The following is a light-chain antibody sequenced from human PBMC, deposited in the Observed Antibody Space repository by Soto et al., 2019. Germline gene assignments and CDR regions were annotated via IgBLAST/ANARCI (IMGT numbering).Light chain of an antibody. V-gene: IGKV1-6*01. J-gene: IGKJ2*01. CDR1: QGIRND. Sequence: AIQMTQSPSSLSASVGDRVTIACRASQGIRNDLGWYQQKPGKAPKLLIYAASSLQSGVPSRFSGSGSGTDFTLIISSLQPEDFATYYCLQGYNYPYTFGQGTKLEIK. CDR3: LQGYNYPYT. CDR2: AAS.